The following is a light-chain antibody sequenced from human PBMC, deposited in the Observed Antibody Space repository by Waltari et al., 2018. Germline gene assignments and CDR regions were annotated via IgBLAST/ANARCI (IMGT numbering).Light chain of an antibody. CDR1: SNDVGGYNH. CDR2: DVF. Sequence: QSALTQPRSVSGSPGQSVTFSCTGTSNDVGGYNHVSWYQQSPGKAPKLMIYDVFNRPPGCPDRFSGSKSGNTASLTISGLQADDEADYYCCSYAGSYTVLFGGGTKLTVL. CDR3: CSYAGSYTVL. J-gene: IGLJ2*01. V-gene: IGLV2-11*01.